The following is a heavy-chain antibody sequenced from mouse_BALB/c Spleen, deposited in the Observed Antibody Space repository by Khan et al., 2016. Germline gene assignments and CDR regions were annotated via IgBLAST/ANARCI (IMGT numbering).Heavy chain of an antibody. CDR1: GFTFSDYY. V-gene: IGHV5-4*02. Sequence: EVELVESGGGLVKPGGSLKLSCAASGFTFSDYYMYWVRQTPEKRLEWVATISDGGSYTYYPDSVKGRFTISRVNAKNNLYLQMSRLKSEDTAMYDWAREGLRRGLAYWGQGTLVTVCA. CDR3: AREGLRRGLAY. CDR2: ISDGGSYT. D-gene: IGHD2-4*01. J-gene: IGHJ3*01.